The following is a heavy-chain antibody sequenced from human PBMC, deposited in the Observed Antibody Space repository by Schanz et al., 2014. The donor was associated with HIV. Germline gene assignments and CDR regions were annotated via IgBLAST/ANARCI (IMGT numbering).Heavy chain of an antibody. CDR2: INEDGSEK. D-gene: IGHD6-13*01. Sequence: EVQLVESGGDLVQPGRSLRLSCAASGFTFSAYWMTWVRQAPGKGLEWVANINEDGSEKYYVESVKGRFTISRDIAKNSLYLQMNSLRAEDTAVYCCAKVGRIYSTTWIDHWGQGTLVTVSS. CDR1: GFTFSAYW. V-gene: IGHV3-7*01. CDR3: AKVGRIYSTTWIDH. J-gene: IGHJ4*02.